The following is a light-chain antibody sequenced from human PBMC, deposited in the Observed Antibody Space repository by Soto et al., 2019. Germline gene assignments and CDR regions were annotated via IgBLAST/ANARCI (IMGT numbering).Light chain of an antibody. J-gene: IGKJ4*01. CDR1: QNINSY. Sequence: EIVLTQSPATLSLSPGERVTLSCRASQNINSYLAWYQQKPGQAPRLLIYDASNRATGIPARFTGSGSGTDFTLTISSLEPEDFAVYYCQQRRNWPLTFGGGTKVEIK. CDR3: QQRRNWPLT. CDR2: DAS. V-gene: IGKV3-11*01.